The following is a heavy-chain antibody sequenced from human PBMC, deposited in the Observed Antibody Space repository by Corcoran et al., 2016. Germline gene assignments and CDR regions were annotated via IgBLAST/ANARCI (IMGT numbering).Heavy chain of an antibody. D-gene: IGHD6-25*01. CDR2: IYGSGGST. Sequence: QLQPQESGPGLVKPSETLSLTCAVSGGSISDSYYWSWIRQPPGKGLEWIWYIYGSGGSTYYNPSLKSRVTISTDTAKNQFSLKLSSVTAADTAVYYCAIRNIAAAGYFDNWGQGALVTGS. CDR1: GGSISDSYY. J-gene: IGHJ4*02. CDR3: AIRNIAAAGYFDN. V-gene: IGHV4-4*09.